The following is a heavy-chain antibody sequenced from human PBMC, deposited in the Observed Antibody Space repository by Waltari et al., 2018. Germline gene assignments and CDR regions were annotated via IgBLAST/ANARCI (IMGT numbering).Heavy chain of an antibody. CDR1: GGTFSSYA. V-gene: IGHV1-18*01. Sequence: QVQLVQSGAEVKKPGSSVKVSCKASGGTFSSYAISWVRQAPGQGLEWMGRISAYNGNTNYAQKLQGRVTMTTDTSTSTAYMELRSLRSDDTAVYYCARDPYYYDSSGYYRIPFDYWGQGTLVTVSS. D-gene: IGHD3-22*01. J-gene: IGHJ4*02. CDR3: ARDPYYYDSSGYYRIPFDY. CDR2: ISAYNGNT.